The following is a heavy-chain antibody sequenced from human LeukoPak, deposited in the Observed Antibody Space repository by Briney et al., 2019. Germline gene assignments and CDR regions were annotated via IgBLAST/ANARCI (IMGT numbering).Heavy chain of an antibody. J-gene: IGHJ3*02. CDR2: IYHSGST. Sequence: SETLSLTCTVSGYSISSGYYWGWIRQPPGKGLEWIGSIYHSGSTYYNPSLKSRVTISVDTSKNQFSLKLSSVTAADTAVYYCARVSYGSDAFDNWGQGTMVTVSS. D-gene: IGHD5-18*01. CDR1: GYSISSGYY. CDR3: ARVSYGSDAFDN. V-gene: IGHV4-38-2*02.